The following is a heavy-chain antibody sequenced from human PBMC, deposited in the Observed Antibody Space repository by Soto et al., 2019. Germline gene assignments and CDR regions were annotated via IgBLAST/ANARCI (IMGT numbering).Heavy chain of an antibody. CDR1: GGSISSGGYY. V-gene: IGHV4-31*03. CDR2: IYYSGST. CDR3: ARASVEMATIYWFDP. Sequence: SETLSLTCTVSGGSISSGGYYWSWIRQHPGKGLEWIGYIYYSGSTYYNPSLKSRVTISVDTSKNQFSLKLSSVTAADTAVYYCARASVEMATIYWFDPWGQGTLVTVSS. D-gene: IGHD5-12*01. J-gene: IGHJ5*02.